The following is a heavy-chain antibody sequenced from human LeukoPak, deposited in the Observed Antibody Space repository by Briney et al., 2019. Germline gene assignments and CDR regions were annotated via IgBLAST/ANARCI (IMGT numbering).Heavy chain of an antibody. CDR3: ARDRHYYGSGSYFDY. D-gene: IGHD3-10*01. V-gene: IGHV3-66*01. CDR2: IYSGGST. Sequence: ETLSLTCTVSGGSISSYYMSWVRQAPGKGLEWVSVIYSGGSTYYADSVKGRFTISRDNSKNTLYLQMNSLRAEDTAVYYCARDRHYYGSGSYFDYWGQGTLVTVSS. CDR1: GGSISSYY. J-gene: IGHJ4*02.